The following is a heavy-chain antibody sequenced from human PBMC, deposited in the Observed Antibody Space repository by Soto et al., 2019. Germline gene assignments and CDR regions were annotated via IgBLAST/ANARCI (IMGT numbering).Heavy chain of an antibody. CDR1: GFTFSNAW. Sequence: GGSLRLSCADSGFTFSNAWMVWVRQAPGKGLEWIGLIKSKTDGETTAYAAPVKGRFTISRDDSKNTVYLQMDSLKAEDTGVYYCTTEVIVSAGIYFDYWGQGTLVTVSS. V-gene: IGHV3-15*01. CDR3: TTEVIVSAGIYFDY. J-gene: IGHJ4*02. D-gene: IGHD2-2*01. CDR2: IKSKTDGETT.